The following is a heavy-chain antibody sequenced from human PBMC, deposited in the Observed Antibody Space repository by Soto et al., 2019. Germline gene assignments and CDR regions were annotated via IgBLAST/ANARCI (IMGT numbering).Heavy chain of an antibody. D-gene: IGHD6-19*01. Sequence: PGGSLRLSCAASGFTFSSYAMSWVRQAPGKGLEWVSAICGSGGSTYYADSVKGRFTISRDNSKNTLYLQMNSLRAEDTAVYYCAKDHLPIAVAGTFPYWGQGTLVTVFS. J-gene: IGHJ4*02. CDR1: GFTFSSYA. CDR3: AKDHLPIAVAGTFPY. CDR2: ICGSGGST. V-gene: IGHV3-23*01.